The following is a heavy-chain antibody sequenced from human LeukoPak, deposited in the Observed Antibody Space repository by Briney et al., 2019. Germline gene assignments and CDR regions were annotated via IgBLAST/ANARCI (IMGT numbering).Heavy chain of an antibody. Sequence: WETLSLTCAVSGYSISSGYYWGWIRQPPGKGLEWIGSIYHSGSTYYNPSLKSRVTISVDTSKNQFSLKLSSVTAADTAVYYCARHPNHRTIFGVSDAFDIWGQGTMVTVSS. CDR1: GYSISSGYY. CDR2: IYHSGST. V-gene: IGHV4-38-2*01. CDR3: ARHPNHRTIFGVSDAFDI. D-gene: IGHD3-3*01. J-gene: IGHJ3*02.